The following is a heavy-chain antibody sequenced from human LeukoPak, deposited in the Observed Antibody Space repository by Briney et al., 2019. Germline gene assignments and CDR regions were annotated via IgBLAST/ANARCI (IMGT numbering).Heavy chain of an antibody. Sequence: SETLSLTCAVYGGSFSGYYWSWIRQPPGKGLEWIGEINHSGSTNYNPSLKSRVTISVDMSKNQFSLKLSSVTAADTAVYYCARGRYYYDSSGKNFDYWGQGTLVTVSS. CDR3: ARGRYYYDSSGKNFDY. D-gene: IGHD3-22*01. CDR1: GGSFSGYY. J-gene: IGHJ4*02. V-gene: IGHV4-34*01. CDR2: INHSGST.